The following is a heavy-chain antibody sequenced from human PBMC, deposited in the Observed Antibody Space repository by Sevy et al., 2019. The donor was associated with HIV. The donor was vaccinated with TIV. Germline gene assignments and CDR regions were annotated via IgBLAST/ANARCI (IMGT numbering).Heavy chain of an antibody. CDR3: VKAPYSTSSPGWFDP. J-gene: IGHJ5*02. CDR2: ISWSSANI. CDR1: GFTFDDYA. V-gene: IGHV3-9*01. D-gene: IGHD6-13*01. Sequence: GGSLRLSCAASGFTFDDYAMHWVRQAPGKGLEWVSSISWSSANIGYADPVKGRFTISRDNAKNSLYLQMNSLRTEDTAFYYCVKAPYSTSSPGWFDPWGQGTLVTVSS.